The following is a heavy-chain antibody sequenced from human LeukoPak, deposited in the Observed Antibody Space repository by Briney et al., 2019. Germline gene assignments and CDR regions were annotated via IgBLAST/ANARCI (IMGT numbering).Heavy chain of an antibody. CDR1: GYSISSGYY. V-gene: IGHV4-38-2*02. J-gene: IGHJ2*01. D-gene: IGHD4-17*01. CDR2: IYHSGST. Sequence: SETLSLTCTVSGYSISSGYYWGWIRQPPGKGLEWIGSIYHSGSTYYNPSLKSRVTISVDTSKNQFSLKLSSVTAADTAVYYCARDPTTVPAYWYFDLWGRGTLVTVSS. CDR3: ARDPTTVPAYWYFDL.